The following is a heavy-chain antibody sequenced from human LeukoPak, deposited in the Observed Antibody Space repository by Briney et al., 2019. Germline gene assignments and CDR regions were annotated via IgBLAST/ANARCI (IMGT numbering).Heavy chain of an antibody. D-gene: IGHD3-22*01. Sequence: GSLRLSCAASGFTFSSYWMNWARQAPGKGLEWVASINHNGNVNYYVDSVKGRFTISRDNAKNSLYLQMNSLRAEDTAVYYCARDYYDSSGPSAVYYYYGMDVWGQGTTVTVSS. V-gene: IGHV3-7*01. J-gene: IGHJ6*02. CDR3: ARDYYDSSGPSAVYYYYGMDV. CDR2: INHNGNVN. CDR1: GFTFSSYW.